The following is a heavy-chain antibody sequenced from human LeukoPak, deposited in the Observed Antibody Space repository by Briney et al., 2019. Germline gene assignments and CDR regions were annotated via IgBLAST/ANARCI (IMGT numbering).Heavy chain of an antibody. CDR3: ARGDPKGWSPRY. J-gene: IGHJ4*02. V-gene: IGHV4-34*01. CDR1: GRSFSGYY. Sequence: KPSETLSLTCAVYGRSFSGYYWSWIRQPPRKGLEWIGEINHSGSTNYNPSLKSRVTISVDTSKNQFSLKLSSVTAADTAVYYCARGDPKGWSPRYWGQGTLVTVSS. D-gene: IGHD2-15*01. CDR2: INHSGST.